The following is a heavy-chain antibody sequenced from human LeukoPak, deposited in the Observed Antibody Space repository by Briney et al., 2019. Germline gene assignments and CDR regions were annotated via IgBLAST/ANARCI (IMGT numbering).Heavy chain of an antibody. V-gene: IGHV1-18*01. J-gene: IGHJ4*02. Sequence: GASVKVSCKASGYTFTSYGISWVRQAPGQGLEWMGWISAYNGNTNYAQKLQGRVTMTTDTSTSTAYMELRSLRSDDTAVYYCARERDQDGSGSYYLPSPLDYWGQGTLVTVSS. CDR1: GYTFTSYG. D-gene: IGHD3-10*01. CDR3: ARERDQDGSGSYYLPSPLDY. CDR2: ISAYNGNT.